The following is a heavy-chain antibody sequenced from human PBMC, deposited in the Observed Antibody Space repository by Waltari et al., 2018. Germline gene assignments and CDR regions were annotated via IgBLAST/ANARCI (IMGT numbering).Heavy chain of an antibody. CDR1: GFILRSTS. CDR2: IISRSNYI. D-gene: IGHD4-17*01. V-gene: IGHV3-21*06. Sequence: EVQLVESGGGLVKPGGSLRPSCAASGFILRSTSVNWVRQAQGKGLEWVSSIISRSNYIYYADSVKGRFAISRDNAKNSLYLQMNSLRAEDTAVYYCARATVTTFNYFGLDVWGQGTTVTVSS. J-gene: IGHJ6*02. CDR3: ARATVTTFNYFGLDV.